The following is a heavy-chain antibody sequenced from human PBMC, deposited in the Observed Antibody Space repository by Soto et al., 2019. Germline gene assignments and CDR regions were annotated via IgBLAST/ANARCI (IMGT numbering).Heavy chain of an antibody. D-gene: IGHD6-13*01. J-gene: IGHJ6*02. V-gene: IGHV1-3*01. Sequence: ASVKVSCKASGNTVPNYAIHWVRQAPGQRLEWMGWINGGNGNTYYSEHFQGRVTFTRDTSADTAYMELSRLTSDDSALYYCARVSSSYLGALFMDVWGQGTTVTVSS. CDR1: GNTVPNYA. CDR2: INGGNGNT. CDR3: ARVSSSYLGALFMDV.